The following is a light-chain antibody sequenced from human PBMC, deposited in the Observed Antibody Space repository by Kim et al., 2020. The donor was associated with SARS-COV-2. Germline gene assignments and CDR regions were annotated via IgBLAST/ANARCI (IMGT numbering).Light chain of an antibody. Sequence: QSALTQPASVSGSPGQSITISCTGTSSDVGGYNYVSWYQQHPGKAPKLMIYDVRNRPSGVSNRFSGSESGNTASLTISGLQAEDEADYYCSSYTSSSTLVFGGGTQLTVL. V-gene: IGLV2-14*03. CDR1: SSDVGGYNY. CDR3: SSYTSSSTLV. J-gene: IGLJ2*01. CDR2: DVR.